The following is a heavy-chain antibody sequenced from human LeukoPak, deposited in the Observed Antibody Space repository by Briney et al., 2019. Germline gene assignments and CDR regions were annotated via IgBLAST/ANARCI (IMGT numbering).Heavy chain of an antibody. CDR1: GGSFSGYY. D-gene: IGHD3-22*01. V-gene: IGHV4-34*01. J-gene: IGHJ4*02. Sequence: SETLSLTCAVYGGSFSGYYWSWIRQPPGKGLEWIGEINHSGSTNYNPSLKSRVTISVDTSKNQFSLKLSSVTAADTAVYYCARVTHSSGYYPHDYWGQGTLVTVSS. CDR2: INHSGST. CDR3: ARVTHSSGYYPHDY.